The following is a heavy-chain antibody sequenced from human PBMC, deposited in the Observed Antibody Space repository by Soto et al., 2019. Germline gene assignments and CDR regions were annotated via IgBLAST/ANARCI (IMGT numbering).Heavy chain of an antibody. CDR1: GYTFTSYD. CDR3: AIRAGHDYYYGMDV. V-gene: IGHV1-8*01. D-gene: IGHD5-12*01. Sequence: QVQLVQSGAEVKKPGASVKVSCKASGYTFTSYDINWVRQATGQGLEWMGWLNPNSGNRGFAQNFQGRVTMSSDTSISTAYMALSSLRSEDTAVYYCAIRAGHDYYYGMDVWGQGTTVTVS. CDR2: LNPNSGNR. J-gene: IGHJ6*02.